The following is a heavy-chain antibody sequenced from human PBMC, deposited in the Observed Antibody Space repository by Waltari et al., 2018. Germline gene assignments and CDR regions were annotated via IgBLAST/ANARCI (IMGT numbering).Heavy chain of an antibody. CDR1: GYTFTGYY. V-gene: IGHV1-2*06. D-gene: IGHD3-10*01. J-gene: IGHJ4*02. CDR2: TNPNSGGT. Sequence: QVQLVQSGAEVKKPGASVKVSCKASGYTFTGYYMHWVRPAPGPGTEWMGRTNPNSGGTNYAQKFQGRVTMTRDTSISTAYMELSRLRSDDTAVYYCARDARADQYGSGSYITYYFDYWGQGTLVTVSS. CDR3: ARDARADQYGSGSYITYYFDY.